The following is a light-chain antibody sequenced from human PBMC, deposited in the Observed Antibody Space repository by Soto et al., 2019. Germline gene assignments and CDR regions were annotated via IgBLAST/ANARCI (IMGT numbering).Light chain of an antibody. V-gene: IGLV1-44*01. CDR2: NNN. J-gene: IGLJ2*01. Sequence: QSVLTQPPSASGAPGQRVIISCSGSSSNIGSNTVNWYQQVPATAPKLLIYNNNQRPSGVPGRFSDSKSGTSASLAISGLQSEDEANYYCATWDDSLNSVVFGGGTKVTVL. CDR1: SSNIGSNT. CDR3: ATWDDSLNSVV.